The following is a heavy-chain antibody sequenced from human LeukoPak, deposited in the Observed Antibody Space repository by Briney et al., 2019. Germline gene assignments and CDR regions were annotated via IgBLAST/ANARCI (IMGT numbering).Heavy chain of an antibody. V-gene: IGHV4-59*12. CDR2: IYYSGST. CDR1: GGSISSYY. D-gene: IGHD6-6*01. Sequence: SETLSLTCTVSGGSISSYYWSWIRQPPGKGLEWIGYIYYSGSTNYNPSLKSRVTISVDTSKNQFSLKLSSVTAADTAVYYCARVSPEEYSSSLYFDYWGQGTLVTVSS. J-gene: IGHJ4*02. CDR3: ARVSPEEYSSSLYFDY.